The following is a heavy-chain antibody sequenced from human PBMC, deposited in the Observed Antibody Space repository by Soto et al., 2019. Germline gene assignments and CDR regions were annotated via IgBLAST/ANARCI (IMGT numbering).Heavy chain of an antibody. J-gene: IGHJ4*02. D-gene: IGHD6-19*01. CDR1: GGTVSSTNW. Sequence: SVTMSVTCTVSGGTVSSTNWWSWVSQTPGKGLEWIGEIYHSGSTYYNPSLKSRVTISVDKSKNQFSLRLSSVTAADTAVYFCARDRAVSARGSFDYWGQGTLVTVSS. CDR2: IYHSGST. CDR3: ARDRAVSARGSFDY. V-gene: IGHV4-4*02.